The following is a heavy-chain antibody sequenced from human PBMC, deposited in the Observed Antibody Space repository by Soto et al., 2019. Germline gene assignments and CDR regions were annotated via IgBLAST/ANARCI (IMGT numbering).Heavy chain of an antibody. D-gene: IGHD2-2*01. Sequence: EVQLLESGGGVVQPGGSLRLSCAASGFTFSSCAMRWVRQAPGKWLEWVSGISGSGGRTFYADSVKGRFTISRDNSKNTLNLQMNSLRVEDTAVYYCAKEYCSSTSCYVGFGYWGQGTLVTVSS. V-gene: IGHV3-23*01. J-gene: IGHJ4*02. CDR1: GFTFSSCA. CDR3: AKEYCSSTSCYVGFGY. CDR2: ISGSGGRT.